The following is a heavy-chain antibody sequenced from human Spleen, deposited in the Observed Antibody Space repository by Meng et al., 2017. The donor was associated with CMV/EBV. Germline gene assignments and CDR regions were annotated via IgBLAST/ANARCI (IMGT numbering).Heavy chain of an antibody. CDR2: IYKSGST. CDR1: GFTFVDYG. D-gene: IGHD1-14*01. Sequence: GGSLRLSCAVFGFTFVDYGMSWARQAPGKVLEWVSVIYKSGSTYYTESVQGRFTISRDNSNNTVFLQMGSLRSEDTAVYYCVRGYLPFDNWGQGKLVTVSS. V-gene: IGHV3-53*05. J-gene: IGHJ4*02. CDR3: VRGYLPFDN.